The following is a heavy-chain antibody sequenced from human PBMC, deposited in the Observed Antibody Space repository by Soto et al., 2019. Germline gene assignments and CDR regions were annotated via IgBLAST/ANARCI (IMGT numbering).Heavy chain of an antibody. CDR3: ARGGGISQWFDY. CDR1: GGSFSGYY. D-gene: IGHD6-13*01. Sequence: SETLSLTCAVYGGSFSGYYWSWIRQPPGKGLEWIGEINHSGSTNYNPSLKSRVTISVDTSKNQFSLKLSSVTAADTAVYYCARGGGISQWFDYWGQGTLVTVSS. CDR2: INHSGST. J-gene: IGHJ4*02. V-gene: IGHV4-34*01.